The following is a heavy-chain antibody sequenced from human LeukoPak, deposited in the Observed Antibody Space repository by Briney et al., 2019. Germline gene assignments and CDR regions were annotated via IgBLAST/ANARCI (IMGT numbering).Heavy chain of an antibody. CDR3: ARARDYGSGTWYFDY. V-gene: IGHV4-38-2*01. CDR1: GYSISSGYY. D-gene: IGHD3-10*01. CDR2: IYHSGST. J-gene: IGHJ4*02. Sequence: PSETLSLTCAVSGYSISSGYYWGWIRQPPGKGLEWNGSIYHSGSTYYNPSLKSRVTISVDTSKNQFSLKLSSVTAADTAVYYCARARDYGSGTWYFDYWGQGTLVTVSS.